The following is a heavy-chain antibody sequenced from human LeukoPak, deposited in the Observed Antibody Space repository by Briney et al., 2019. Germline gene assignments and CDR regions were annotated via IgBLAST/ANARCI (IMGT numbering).Heavy chain of an antibody. CDR2: INHSGST. V-gene: IGHV4-39*07. CDR3: ARGLVVVPAANDFDY. D-gene: IGHD2-2*01. J-gene: IGHJ4*02. Sequence: SETLSLTCTVSGGSFSSSNYYWGWVRQPPGKGLEWIGEINHSGSTNYNPSLKSRVTISVDTSKNQFSLKLSSVTAADTAVYYCARGLVVVPAANDFDYWGQGTLVTVSS. CDR1: GGSFSSSNYY.